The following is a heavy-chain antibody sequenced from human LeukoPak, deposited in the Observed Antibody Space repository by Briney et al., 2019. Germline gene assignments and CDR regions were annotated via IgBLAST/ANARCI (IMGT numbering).Heavy chain of an antibody. CDR3: AGTNYFDSSGYYYGYFDC. CDR1: GYTFTGYY. V-gene: IGHV1-2*02. CDR2: INPNSGGT. D-gene: IGHD3-22*01. J-gene: IGHJ4*02. Sequence: ASVKVSCKASGYTFTGYYMHWVRQAPGQGLEWMGWINPNSGGTYYAQKFQGRVTMTRDTSIRTAYMDLSGLRSDDTAVYYCAGTNYFDSSGYYYGYFDCGGQGTLVTLSS.